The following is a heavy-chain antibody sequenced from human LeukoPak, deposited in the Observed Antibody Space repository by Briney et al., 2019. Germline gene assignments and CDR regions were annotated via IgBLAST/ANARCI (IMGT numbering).Heavy chain of an antibody. J-gene: IGHJ4*02. CDR1: GYTFTTYE. D-gene: IGHD5-24*01. Sequence: WASVKVSCKASGYTFTTYEISWVRQATGHGLEWMGWMNPNSGNTGYAQKFQGRVTMTRDTSISTAYMEVSNLRSEDTAVYYCARGGIVEMATIHYHYFDYWGQGTLVTVSS. CDR2: MNPNSGNT. CDR3: ARGGIVEMATIHYHYFDY. V-gene: IGHV1-8*01.